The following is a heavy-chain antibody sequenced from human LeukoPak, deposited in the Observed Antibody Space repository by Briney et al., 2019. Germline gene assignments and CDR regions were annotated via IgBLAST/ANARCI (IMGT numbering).Heavy chain of an antibody. CDR3: AKEETRAYGGD. J-gene: IGHJ4*02. CDR1: RFTFISYA. V-gene: IGHV3-23*01. CDR2: IRGSGTRT. Sequence: RPGGYLRLSCSASRFTFISYARSWDPQAPGKGLEWVSAIRGSGTRTYYADSVKGRFTISRDNSKNTLYLQINSLRAEDTAVYYCAKEETRAYGGDWGQGTLVTVSS. D-gene: IGHD4-23*01.